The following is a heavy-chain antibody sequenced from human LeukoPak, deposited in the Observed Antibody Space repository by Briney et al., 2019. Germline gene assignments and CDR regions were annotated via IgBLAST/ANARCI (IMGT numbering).Heavy chain of an antibody. V-gene: IGHV3-21*01. J-gene: IGHJ4*02. Sequence: PGGSLRLSCAASGFTFSSYSMSWVRQAPGKGLEWVSSISSSSSYIYYADSVKGRFTISRDNAKNSLYLQMNSLRAEDTAVYYCARDAKGTVTTGPVYWGQGTLVTVSS. CDR1: GFTFSSYS. CDR2: ISSSSSYI. CDR3: ARDAKGTVTTGPVY. D-gene: IGHD4-17*01.